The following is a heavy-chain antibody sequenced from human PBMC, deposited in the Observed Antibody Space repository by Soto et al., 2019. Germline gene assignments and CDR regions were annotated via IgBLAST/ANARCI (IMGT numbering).Heavy chain of an antibody. V-gene: IGHV3-30*18. CDR1: GFTFRWFA. D-gene: IGHD6-19*01. Sequence: QVHLVESGGDVVQPGESLRLSCVASGFTFRWFAMLWVRQAPGKGLEWVAAVSYEGTTKTYSDDVKGRFTISRENSRNTVYLQLDNLRREDTAMYYCAKDDREAVAGAVHFYGMDVWGQGTSVTVSS. CDR3: AKDDREAVAGAVHFYGMDV. CDR2: VSYEGTTK. J-gene: IGHJ6*02.